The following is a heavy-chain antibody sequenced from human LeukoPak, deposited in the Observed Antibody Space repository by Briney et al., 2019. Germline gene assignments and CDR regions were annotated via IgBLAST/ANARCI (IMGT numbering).Heavy chain of an antibody. CDR2: IKSRTDGGTT. Sequence: GGSLRLSCAASGFSFTNAWMSWVRQAPGKGLEWVGHIKSRTDGGTTDYAAPVRDRFPISRDDSKDTLYLQMNSLKTEDIAVYFCATEYYGAYNYWGQGTLVTVSS. D-gene: IGHD4/OR15-4a*01. J-gene: IGHJ4*02. CDR3: ATEYYGAYNY. CDR1: GFSFTNAW. V-gene: IGHV3-15*01.